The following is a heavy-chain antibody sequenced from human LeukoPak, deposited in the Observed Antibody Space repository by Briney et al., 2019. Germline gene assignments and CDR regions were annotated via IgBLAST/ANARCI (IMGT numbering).Heavy chain of an antibody. CDR2: IFNSGST. J-gene: IGHJ4*02. Sequence: SETLSLTCTVSGGSISSYSWSWIRQPPGKGLEWIGCIFNSGSTNYNPSLKSRVTISVDTSKNQFSLKLSSVTAADTAVYYCVRDRGELSYSHDYWGQGTLVTVSS. CDR3: VRDRGELSYSHDY. V-gene: IGHV4-4*08. D-gene: IGHD3-10*01. CDR1: GGSISSYS.